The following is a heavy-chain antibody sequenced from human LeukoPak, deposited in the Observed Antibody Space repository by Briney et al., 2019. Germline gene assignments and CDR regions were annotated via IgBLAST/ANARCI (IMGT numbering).Heavy chain of an antibody. D-gene: IGHD6-6*01. CDR3: VKDRTFEYSSSTIDY. Sequence: GGSLRLSCAASGFTFSSYAMHWVRQAPGKGLEYVSAISSNGGSTYYADSVKGRFTISRDNSKNTLYLQMSSLRAEDTAVYYCVKDRTFEYSSSTIDYWGQGTLVTVSS. CDR2: ISSNGGST. J-gene: IGHJ4*02. V-gene: IGHV3-64D*09. CDR1: GFTFSSYA.